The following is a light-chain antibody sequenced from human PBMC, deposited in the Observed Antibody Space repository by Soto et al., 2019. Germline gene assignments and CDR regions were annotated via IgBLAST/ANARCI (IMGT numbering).Light chain of an antibody. V-gene: IGKV3-15*01. CDR1: HSVSSS. CDR3: QQYGSSRT. Sequence: EVVMTQSPATLSVSPGERATLSCRASHSVSSSLAWYQQKPGQAPRLLISGASTRAAGIPARFSGSGSGTDFTLTISRLEPEDFAVYYCQQYGSSRTFGQGTKVEIK. J-gene: IGKJ1*01. CDR2: GAS.